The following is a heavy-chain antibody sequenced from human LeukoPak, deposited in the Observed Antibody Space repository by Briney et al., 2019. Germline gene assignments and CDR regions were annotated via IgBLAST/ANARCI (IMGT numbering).Heavy chain of an antibody. CDR1: GFTFSDHY. D-gene: IGHD2-2*01. V-gene: IGHV3-72*01. CDR2: TRNKAKSYTT. Sequence: PGGSLRLSCAASGFTFSDHYMDWVRHAPGKGVEWVGRTRNKAKSYTTEYAASVKGRFTISRDDSKNSLYLQMNSLKAEDTAVYYCAKLPAVNLDAFDIWGQGTMVTVSS. J-gene: IGHJ3*02. CDR3: AKLPAVNLDAFDI.